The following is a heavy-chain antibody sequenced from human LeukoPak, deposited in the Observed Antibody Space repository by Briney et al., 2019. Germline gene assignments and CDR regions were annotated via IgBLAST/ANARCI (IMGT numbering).Heavy chain of an antibody. CDR2: INPNSGGT. J-gene: IGHJ4*02. D-gene: IGHD2-8*01. Sequence: ASVKVSCKASGYTFTGYYMHWVRQAPGQELEWMGWINPNSGGTNYAQKFQGRVTMTRDTSISTAYMELSRLRSDDTAVYYCARGGDIVLMVYAIGYFDYWGQGTLVTVSS. CDR1: GYTFTGYY. V-gene: IGHV1-2*02. CDR3: ARGGDIVLMVYAIGYFDY.